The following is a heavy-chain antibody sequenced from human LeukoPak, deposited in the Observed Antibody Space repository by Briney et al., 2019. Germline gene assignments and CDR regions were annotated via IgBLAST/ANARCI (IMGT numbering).Heavy chain of an antibody. CDR1: GGSISSSNW. V-gene: IGHV4-4*02. D-gene: IGHD6-13*01. CDR3: AREPVAAAATGY. Sequence: SETLSLTCAVSGGSISSSNWWSWVRQPPGKGLEWIGEIYHSGNTNYNPSLKGRVTISVDKSKNQFSLKLSSVTAADTAVYYCAREPVAAAATGYWGQGTLVTVSS. CDR2: IYHSGNT. J-gene: IGHJ4*02.